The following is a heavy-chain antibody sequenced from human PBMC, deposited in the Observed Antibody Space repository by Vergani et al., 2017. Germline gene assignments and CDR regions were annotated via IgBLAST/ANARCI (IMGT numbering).Heavy chain of an antibody. V-gene: IGHV3-23*04. Sequence: EVQLVESGGGLVQPGGSLRLSCAASGITFIMHAMSWVRQAPGKGLEWVSTLSASDRRTHYADSVKGRFTISRDNSKNTLFLHMNSLRPEDTAVYYCAKVGRSEVAGTFGAFDIWGQGTMVTVSS. D-gene: IGHD6-19*01. CDR2: LSASDRRT. CDR3: AKVGRSEVAGTFGAFDI. CDR1: GITFIMHA. J-gene: IGHJ3*02.